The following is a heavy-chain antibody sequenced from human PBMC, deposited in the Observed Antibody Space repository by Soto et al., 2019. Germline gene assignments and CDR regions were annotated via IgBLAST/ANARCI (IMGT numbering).Heavy chain of an antibody. CDR2: SYYSGTT. J-gene: IGHJ4*02. D-gene: IGHD2-15*01. CDR3: ARGFCSGGSCALVPFEY. V-gene: IGHV4-59*01. CDR1: GTSINNYY. Sequence: SETLSLTCTVSGTSINNYYWSWIRQPPGKGLECLGYSYYSGTTNNIPSLKSRVTISVDKSKNQFSLKLSSVTAADTAVYYCARGFCSGGSCALVPFEYWGQGALVTVS.